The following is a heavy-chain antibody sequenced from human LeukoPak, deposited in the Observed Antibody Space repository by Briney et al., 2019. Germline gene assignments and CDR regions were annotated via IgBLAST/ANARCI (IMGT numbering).Heavy chain of an antibody. Sequence: GGSLRLSCAASGFTFSTYSMNWVRQAPGRGLEWVSSISSTSSYIYYADSVKGRFTISRDNAKNSLYLQMNSLRAEDTAVYFCARDLRGLPFDYWGQGTLVTVYS. CDR2: ISSTSSYI. J-gene: IGHJ4*02. CDR3: ARDLRGLPFDY. V-gene: IGHV3-21*01. CDR1: GFTFSTYS. D-gene: IGHD3/OR15-3a*01.